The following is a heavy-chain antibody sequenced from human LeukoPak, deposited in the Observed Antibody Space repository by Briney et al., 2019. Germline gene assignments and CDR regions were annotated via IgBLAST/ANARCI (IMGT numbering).Heavy chain of an antibody. D-gene: IGHD5-24*01. Sequence: GGSLRLSCADSGCTVSSSYMTWVRQAPGKGLEWVSVIYSVGTTYYADSVKGRFTTSRDNSKNTLYLQMNSLRGEDTAVYYCARGLKDDYHLDYWGQGTLVTVSS. V-gene: IGHV3-66*02. J-gene: IGHJ4*02. CDR3: ARGLKDDYHLDY. CDR2: IYSVGTT. CDR1: GCTVSSSY.